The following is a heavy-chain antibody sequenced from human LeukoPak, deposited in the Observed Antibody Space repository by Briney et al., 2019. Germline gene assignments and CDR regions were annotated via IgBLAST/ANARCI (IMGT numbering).Heavy chain of an antibody. CDR2: ISYDGSNK. Sequence: VVQPGRSLRLSCAASGFTFSSYGVHWVRQAPGKGLEWVAVISYDGSNKYYADSVKGRFTISRDNSKNTLYLQMNSLRAEDTAVYYCAKGLYPDYWGQGTLVTVSS. CDR1: GFTFSSYG. J-gene: IGHJ4*02. CDR3: AKGLYPDY. V-gene: IGHV3-30*18. D-gene: IGHD2-8*01.